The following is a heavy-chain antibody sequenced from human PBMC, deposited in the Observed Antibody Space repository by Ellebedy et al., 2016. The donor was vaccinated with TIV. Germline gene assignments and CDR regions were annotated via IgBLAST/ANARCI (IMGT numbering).Heavy chain of an antibody. CDR2: IPRDSDAM. V-gene: IGHV3-48*02. Sequence: GESLKISCSASGFTFSSFSMNWVRQAPGKGLEWVSYIPRDSDAMSYADSVKGRFTISRDNAKNSLYLQMNSLRDADTAVYYCVRDLHWAFDIWGQGIVVTVSS. CDR3: VRDLHWAFDI. CDR1: GFTFSSFS. J-gene: IGHJ3*02. D-gene: IGHD1-1*01.